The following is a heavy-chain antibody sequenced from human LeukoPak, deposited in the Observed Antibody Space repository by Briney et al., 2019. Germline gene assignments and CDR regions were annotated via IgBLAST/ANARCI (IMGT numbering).Heavy chain of an antibody. J-gene: IGHJ4*02. Sequence: PSETLSLTCTVSGGSISNNNYYWAWIRQPPGKGLEWIGRIYTTGSTNYNPSLMSRVTMSVDTSKNQFSLKLFSVTAADTAVYYCARDLGGYNYGYSFDYWGQGTLVTVSS. V-gene: IGHV4-39*07. CDR2: IYTTGST. CDR3: ARDLGGYNYGYSFDY. D-gene: IGHD5-18*01. CDR1: GGSISNNNYY.